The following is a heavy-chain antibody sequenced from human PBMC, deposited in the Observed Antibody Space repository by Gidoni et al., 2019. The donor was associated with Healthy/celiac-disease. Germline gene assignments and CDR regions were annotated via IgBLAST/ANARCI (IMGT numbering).Heavy chain of an antibody. V-gene: IGHV3-21*01. J-gene: IGHJ6*02. CDR1: GFPFSSYL. D-gene: IGHD2-15*01. CDR3: ARERGMGWVVAATPYGMDV. Sequence: EVQLVESGGGLVKPGGSLRLSCAASGFPFSSYLMNWVRQAPGKGLEWVSSISSSSSYIYYADSVKGRFTISRDNAKNSLYLQMNSLRAEDTAVYYCARERGMGWVVAATPYGMDVWGQGTTVTVSS. CDR2: ISSSSSYI.